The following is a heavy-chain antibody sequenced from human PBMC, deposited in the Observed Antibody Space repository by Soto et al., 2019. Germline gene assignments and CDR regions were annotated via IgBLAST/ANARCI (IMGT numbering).Heavy chain of an antibody. Sequence: QVQLVESGGGVVQPGRSLRLSCAASGFTFSSYGMHWVRQAPGKGLEWVAVIWYDGSNKYYADSVKGRFTISRDNSKNTLYLKINSLRAEDTAVYYCGSSTYYYDSSGYFAFDIWGQGTMVTVSS. J-gene: IGHJ3*02. CDR3: GSSTYYYDSSGYFAFDI. V-gene: IGHV3-33*01. CDR1: GFTFSSYG. D-gene: IGHD3-22*01. CDR2: IWYDGSNK.